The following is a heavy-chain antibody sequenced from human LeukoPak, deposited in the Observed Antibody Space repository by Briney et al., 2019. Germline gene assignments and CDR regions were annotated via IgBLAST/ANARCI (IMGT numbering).Heavy chain of an antibody. D-gene: IGHD2-2*01. J-gene: IGHJ4*02. CDR3: ARAPITSPFYFDY. V-gene: IGHV3-20*04. CDR2: INWSGGST. CDR1: GFAFDEHG. Sequence: GGSLRLSCTDSGFAFDEHGMSWVRQVPGKGLEWVSGINWSGGSTGYAVPLRGRFTISRDNAKNSLYLQMDSLRAEDTALYYCARAPITSPFYFDYWGQGTLVTVSS.